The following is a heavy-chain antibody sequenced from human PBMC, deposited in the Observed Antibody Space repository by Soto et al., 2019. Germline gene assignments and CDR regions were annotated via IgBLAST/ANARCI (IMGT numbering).Heavy chain of an antibody. CDR3: ARHGGRGN. Sequence: SETLSLTCTFSGDSFSLYYWTWIRQPPGKGLEWIGSVYYRGSTNYNPSLMSRVTISVDTSKNQFSLKLSSATAADTAVYYCARHGGRGNWGQGTLVTVSS. CDR1: GDSFSLYY. V-gene: IGHV4-59*08. D-gene: IGHD2-15*01. CDR2: VYYRGST. J-gene: IGHJ4*02.